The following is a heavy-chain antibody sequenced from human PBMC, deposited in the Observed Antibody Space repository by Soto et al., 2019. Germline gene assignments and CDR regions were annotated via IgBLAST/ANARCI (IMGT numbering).Heavy chain of an antibody. CDR1: GGTFSSYA. CDR3: ASAWGPSYYYGMDV. Sequence: QVQLVQSGAEVKKPGSSVKVSCKASGGTFSSYAISWVRQAPGQGLEWMGGIIPIFGTADYAQKFQGRVAITADAATSTGYMELSSLRSEDTAVYYCASAWGPSYYYGMDVWGQGTTVTVSS. CDR2: IIPIFGTA. J-gene: IGHJ6*02. V-gene: IGHV1-69*12. D-gene: IGHD3-16*01.